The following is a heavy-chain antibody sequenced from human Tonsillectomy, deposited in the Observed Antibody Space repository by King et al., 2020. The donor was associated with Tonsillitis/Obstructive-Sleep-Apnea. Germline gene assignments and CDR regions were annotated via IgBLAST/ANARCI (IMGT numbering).Heavy chain of an antibody. CDR3: AKDQSWGLATFYYYMDG. V-gene: IGHV3-30*18. CDR2: ISYDGSDT. CDR1: GFTFSSYG. D-gene: IGHD3-16*01. Sequence: QLVQSGGGVVQPGRSLRLSCAASGFTFSSYGLHWVRQAPGKGLEWVSVISYDGSDTYYPDSVKGRFTISRDNSKNMLYLQMNSLRPEDTAVYYCAKDQSWGLATFYYYMDGWGKGTAVTVSS. J-gene: IGHJ6*03.